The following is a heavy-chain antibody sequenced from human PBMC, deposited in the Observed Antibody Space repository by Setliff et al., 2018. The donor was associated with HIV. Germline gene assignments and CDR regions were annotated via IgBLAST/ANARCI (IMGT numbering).Heavy chain of an antibody. CDR3: ARHNEITYGGLLHDFFYYGLDV. Sequence: SETLSLTCGLYGGPLSGYCWTWIRQSPEKGLEWIGEINDSGDTKYNPSLMSRLSMSVEKSKNGFSLKVTSLTAADTAVYYCARHNEITYGGLLHDFFYYGLDVWGQGTPVTVSS. D-gene: IGHD3-16*01. CDR1: GGPLSGYC. CDR2: INDSGDT. J-gene: IGHJ6*02. V-gene: IGHV4-34*01.